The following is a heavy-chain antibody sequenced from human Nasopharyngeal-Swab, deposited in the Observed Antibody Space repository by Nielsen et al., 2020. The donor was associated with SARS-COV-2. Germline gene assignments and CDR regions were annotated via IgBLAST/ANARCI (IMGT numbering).Heavy chain of an antibody. Sequence: ASVKVSCKASGYTFTGYYMHWVRQAPGQGLEWMGRINPNSGGTNYAQKFQGRVTMTRDTSISTAYMELSRLRSDDTAVYYCARETQDYYYYYYYGMDVWGQGTTVTVSS. J-gene: IGHJ6*02. CDR2: INPNSGGT. V-gene: IGHV1-2*06. CDR1: GYTFTGYY. CDR3: ARETQDYYYYYYYGMDV. D-gene: IGHD3-10*01.